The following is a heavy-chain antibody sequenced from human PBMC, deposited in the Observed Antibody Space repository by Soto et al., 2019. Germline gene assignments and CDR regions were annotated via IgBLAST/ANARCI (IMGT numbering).Heavy chain of an antibody. J-gene: IGHJ6*02. V-gene: IGHV1-69*05. CDR1: GGTFSSCA. CDR2: IIPIFGTA. D-gene: IGHD3-10*01. CDR3: ARDTTPGTAYGSWSYYYYGMDV. Sequence: GASVKVSCKASGGTFSSCAISWVRQAPGQGLAWMGGIIPIFGTANYAQQLKGRVTTTTDTSSSTAYIERRSLRSDDTAVYDCARDTTPGTAYGSWSYYYYGMDVWGQGTTVTVSS.